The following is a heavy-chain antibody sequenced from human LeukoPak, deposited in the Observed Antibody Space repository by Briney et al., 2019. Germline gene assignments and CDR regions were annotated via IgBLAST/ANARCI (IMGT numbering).Heavy chain of an antibody. D-gene: IGHD5-24*01. CDR1: GFTFSNYA. Sequence: PGGSLRLSCGASGFTFSNYAMYWVRQAPGKGLEWVSGLTGGGDFTYYADSVKGRFTISRDNSKNTLYLEMNSLRAGDTAVYYCAKRGNTISFFDPWGQGTLVTVSS. V-gene: IGHV3-23*01. CDR2: LTGGGDFT. CDR3: AKRGNTISFFDP. J-gene: IGHJ5*02.